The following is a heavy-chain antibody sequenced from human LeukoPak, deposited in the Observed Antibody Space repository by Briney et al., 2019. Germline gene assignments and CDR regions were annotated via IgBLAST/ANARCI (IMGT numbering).Heavy chain of an antibody. V-gene: IGHV3-7*01. CDR3: AKDRGGSGSYLFS. Sequence: GGSLRLSCAASGFMFSSYWMSWVRQAPGKGLEWVANIKQDRSEKYYMDSVKGRFTISRDNSKNTLYLQMNSLRTEDTAVYYCAKDRGGSGSYLFSWGQGTLVTVSS. J-gene: IGHJ4*02. CDR2: IKQDRSEK. CDR1: GFMFSSYW. D-gene: IGHD3-10*01.